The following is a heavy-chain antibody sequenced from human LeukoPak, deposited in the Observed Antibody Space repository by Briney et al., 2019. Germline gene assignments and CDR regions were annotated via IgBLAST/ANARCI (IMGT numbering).Heavy chain of an antibody. CDR3: ARDLDSGYEVGGSFDY. J-gene: IGHJ4*02. D-gene: IGHD5-12*01. CDR2: ISSSSSYI. Sequence: GGSLRLSCASSGFTFSRNSMNWVRQAPGKGLEWVSSISSSSSYIYYADSVKGRFTISRDNAKNSLYLQMNSLRAEDTAVYYCARDLDSGYEVGGSFDYWGQGTLVTVSS. V-gene: IGHV3-21*01. CDR1: GFTFSRNS.